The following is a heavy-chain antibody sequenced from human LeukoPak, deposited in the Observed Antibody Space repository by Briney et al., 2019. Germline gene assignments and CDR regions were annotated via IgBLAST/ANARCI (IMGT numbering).Heavy chain of an antibody. V-gene: IGHV3-64*01. J-gene: IGHJ4*02. Sequence: GGSLRLSCAASGFTFSSYGMHWVRQAPGKGLEYVSAINSNGGSTYYASSVKGRFTISRDNSKNTLYLQMNSLRAEDTAVYYCNYYDSSGYYSPFDYWGQGTLVTVSS. D-gene: IGHD3-22*01. CDR3: NYYDSSGYYSPFDY. CDR2: INSNGGST. CDR1: GFTFSSYG.